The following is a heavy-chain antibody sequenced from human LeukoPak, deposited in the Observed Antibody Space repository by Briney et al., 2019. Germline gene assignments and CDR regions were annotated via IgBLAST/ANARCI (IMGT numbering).Heavy chain of an antibody. CDR2: IYTSGST. CDR3: ARDRHYYDSSGYYYDY. Sequence: SETLSLTCTVSGGSISSSSYYWSWIRQPAGKGLEWIGRIYTSGSTNYNPSLKSRVTMSVDTSKNQFSLKLSSVTAADTAVYYCARDRHYYDSSGYYYDYSGQGTLVTISS. V-gene: IGHV4-61*02. J-gene: IGHJ4*02. CDR1: GGSISSSSYY. D-gene: IGHD3-22*01.